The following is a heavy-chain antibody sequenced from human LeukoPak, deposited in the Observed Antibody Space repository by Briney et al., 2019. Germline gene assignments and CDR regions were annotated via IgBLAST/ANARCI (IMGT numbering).Heavy chain of an antibody. J-gene: IGHJ4*02. V-gene: IGHV4-39*01. CDR3: ARHGGFTPPDY. CDR2: LYHTGVV. Sequence: PSETLSLTCTVSGVSITGDSYYWAWIRQPPGKNLEWIGSLYHTGVVHYNPSLRSRVTISEDTPKNQFSLKLASVTAADTAIYYCARHGGFTPPDYWGQGTLVAVSS. CDR1: GVSITGDSYY.